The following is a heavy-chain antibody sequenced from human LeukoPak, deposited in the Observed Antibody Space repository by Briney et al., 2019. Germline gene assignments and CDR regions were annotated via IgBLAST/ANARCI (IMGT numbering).Heavy chain of an antibody. Sequence: GGALRLSCAASGFTFVDYYMTWIRQAPGKGLEWVSYISSTDSYTNYADSVKGRFTISRDNAKRSLYLQMNSLRAEDTAVYYCARGCSGASGYQSYYYYGMYVWGQGTTVTASS. V-gene: IGHV3-11*06. CDR3: ARGCSGASGYQSYYYYGMYV. CDR1: GFTFVDYY. D-gene: IGHD2-15*01. J-gene: IGHJ6*02. CDR2: ISSTDSYT.